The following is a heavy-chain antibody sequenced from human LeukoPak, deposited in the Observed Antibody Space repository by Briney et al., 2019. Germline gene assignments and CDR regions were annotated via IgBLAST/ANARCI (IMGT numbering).Heavy chain of an antibody. CDR2: IYPGDSDT. Sequence: SGESLKISCKGSGYTFTNYWIGWVRQMPGKGLEFMGVIYPGDSDTRYSPSFQGQVTISVDKSINTAYLQWSSLKASDSAMYYCARAGYSNRWDGVDYWGQGTLVTVSS. CDR1: GYTFTNYW. CDR3: ARAGYSNRWDGVDY. V-gene: IGHV5-51*01. J-gene: IGHJ4*02. D-gene: IGHD2/OR15-2a*01.